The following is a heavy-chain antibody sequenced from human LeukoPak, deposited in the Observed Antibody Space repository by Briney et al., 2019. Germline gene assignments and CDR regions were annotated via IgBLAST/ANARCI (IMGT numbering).Heavy chain of an antibody. CDR2: ISGSGGST. Sequence: GGSLRLSCAASGFTFNTYAMSWVRQAPGKGLEWVSSISGSGGSTLYADAVQGRFTISRDNSKNTLYLQMNSLRSEDTAIYYCAGSDGSGYSGGQGILVTVSS. CDR1: GFTFNTYA. D-gene: IGHD3-22*01. J-gene: IGHJ4*02. V-gene: IGHV3-23*01. CDR3: AGSDGSGYS.